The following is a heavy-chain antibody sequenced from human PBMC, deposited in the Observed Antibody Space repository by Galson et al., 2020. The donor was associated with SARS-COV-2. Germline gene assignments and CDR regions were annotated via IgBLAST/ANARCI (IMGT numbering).Heavy chain of an antibody. CDR1: GFTFSSYD. J-gene: IGHJ6*03. V-gene: IGHV3-13*01. D-gene: IGHD2-2*01. CDR3: ARARVVPAAIGYYYYYYMDV. CDR2: IGTAGDT. Sequence: GGSLRLSCAAYGFTFSSYDMHWVRQATGKGLEWVSAIGTAGDTYYPGSVKGRFTISRENAKNSLYLQMNSLRAGDTAVYYCARARVVPAAIGYYYYYYMDVWGKGTTVTVSS.